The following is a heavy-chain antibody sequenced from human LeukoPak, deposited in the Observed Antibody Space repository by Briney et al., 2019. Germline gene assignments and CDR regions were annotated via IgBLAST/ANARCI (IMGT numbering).Heavy chain of an antibody. V-gene: IGHV1-2*02. CDR2: INPNSGGT. CDR3: ARTHYYGSGSSPDY. J-gene: IGHJ4*02. CDR1: GYTLTGYY. Sequence: ASVKVSCKASGYTLTGYYMHWVRQAPGQGLEWMGWINPNSGGTNYAQKFQGRVTMTRDTSISTAYMELSRLRSDDTAVYYCARTHYYGSGSSPDYWGQGTLVTVSS. D-gene: IGHD3-10*01.